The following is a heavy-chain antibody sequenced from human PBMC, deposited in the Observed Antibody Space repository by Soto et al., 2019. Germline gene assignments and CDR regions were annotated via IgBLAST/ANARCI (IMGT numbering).Heavy chain of an antibody. CDR1: GGSISSSSYY. D-gene: IGHD3-22*01. CDR3: ARGPNYYDSSGYYPRPDAFDI. V-gene: IGHV4-39*01. J-gene: IGHJ3*02. Sequence: LSLTCTVSGGSISSSSYYWGWIRQPPGKGLEWIGSIYYSGSTYYNPSLKSRVTISVDTSKNQFSLKLSSVTAADTAVYYCARGPNYYDSSGYYPRPDAFDIWGQGTMVTVSS. CDR2: IYYSGST.